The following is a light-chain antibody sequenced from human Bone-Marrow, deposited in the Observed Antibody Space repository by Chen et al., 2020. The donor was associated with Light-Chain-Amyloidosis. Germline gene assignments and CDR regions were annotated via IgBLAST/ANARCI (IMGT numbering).Light chain of an antibody. Sequence: SYVLTQPSSVSVAPGQTATIACGGNNIGSTSVHWYQQTPGQAPLLVVYDDSDRPSGSPERLSGANSENTAPLTISRVEAGDEADYYCQVWDRSSDRPVFGGGTKLTVL. V-gene: IGLV3-21*02. CDR1: NIGSTS. CDR3: QVWDRSSDRPV. CDR2: DDS. J-gene: IGLJ3*02.